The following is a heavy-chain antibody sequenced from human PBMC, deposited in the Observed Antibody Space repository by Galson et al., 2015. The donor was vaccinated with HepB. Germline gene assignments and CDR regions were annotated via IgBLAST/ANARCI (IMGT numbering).Heavy chain of an antibody. CDR1: GGTFSSYA. Sequence: SVKVSCKASGGTFSSYAISWVRQAPGQGLEWMGGIIPIFGTANYAQKFQGRVTITADESTSTAYMGLSSLRSEDTAVYYCARRGYGYYYYGMDVWGQGTTVTVSS. CDR2: IIPIFGTA. J-gene: IGHJ6*02. V-gene: IGHV1-69*13. D-gene: IGHD5-18*01. CDR3: ARRGYGYYYYGMDV.